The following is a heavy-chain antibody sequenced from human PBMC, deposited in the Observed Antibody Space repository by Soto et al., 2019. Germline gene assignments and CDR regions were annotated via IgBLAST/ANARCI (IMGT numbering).Heavy chain of an antibody. J-gene: IGHJ4*02. CDR1: GFIFSSFD. CDR3: AKDPDISGWYQTDLDY. V-gene: IGHV3-23*01. CDR2: ISNNGGST. Sequence: PGGSLRLSCAASGFIFSSFDMSWVRQAPGKGLEWVSTISNNGGSTYSADSVKGRFTISRDNSKNTLYLQMNSLRAEDTAVYYCAKDPDISGWYQTDLDYWGQGTLVTVSS. D-gene: IGHD6-19*01.